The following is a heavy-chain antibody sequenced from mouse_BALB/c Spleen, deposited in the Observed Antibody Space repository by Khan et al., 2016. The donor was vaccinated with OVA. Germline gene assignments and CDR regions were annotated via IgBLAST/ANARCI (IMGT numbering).Heavy chain of an antibody. CDR2: MSSGSSTI. D-gene: IGHD2-1*01. CDR1: GFTFSNFG. CDR3: ARSGGNFHWYFDV. J-gene: IGHJ1*01. Sequence: EVELVESGGGLVQPGGSRKLSCAASGFTFSNFGMHWVRQAPKKGLEWVAYMSSGSSTIYYVDTVKGRFTISRDNPKNTLFLQMTSLRSEDTAMYYCARSGGNFHWYFDVWGAGTSVTVSS. V-gene: IGHV5-17*02.